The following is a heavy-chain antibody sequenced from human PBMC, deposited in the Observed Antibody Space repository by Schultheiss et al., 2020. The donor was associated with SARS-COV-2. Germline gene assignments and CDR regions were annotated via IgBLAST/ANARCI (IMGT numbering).Heavy chain of an antibody. D-gene: IGHD4-11*01. V-gene: IGHV4-59*08. CDR1: SGSLIPYY. CDR2: ISYTGSP. CDR3: ARRRQDTSAYSFFDS. Sequence: SETLSLTCTVSSGSLIPYYWTWIRQPPGKGLEWIGYISYTGSPSYNPSLKSRVTISGDTSKNQFSLKLSSVTAADTAVYYCARRRQDTSAYSFFDSWGQGTLVTVSS. J-gene: IGHJ4*02.